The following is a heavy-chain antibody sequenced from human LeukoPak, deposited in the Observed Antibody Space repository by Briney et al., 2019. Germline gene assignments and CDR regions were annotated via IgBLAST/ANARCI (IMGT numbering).Heavy chain of an antibody. CDR3: AGAARLHGGPYRIGP. CDR2: INPNSGGI. V-gene: IGHV1-2*02. J-gene: IGHJ5*02. CDR1: GYTFTDYY. Sequence: PRASVKVSCKTSGYTFTDYYLHWVRQAPGQGLEWMGWINPNSGGISSAQKFQGRVTMTRDTSITTGYMEVSWLTSDDTAIYYCAGAARLHGGPYRIGPWGQGTLVTVSS. D-gene: IGHD3-16*01.